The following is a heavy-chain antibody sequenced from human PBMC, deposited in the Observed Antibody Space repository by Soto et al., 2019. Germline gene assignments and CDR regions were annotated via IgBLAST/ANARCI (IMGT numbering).Heavy chain of an antibody. J-gene: IGHJ6*02. D-gene: IGHD3-10*01. CDR3: ARDTSQTGSGSTVDV. V-gene: IGHV1-46*01. Sequence: QVQLVQSGAEVKKPGASVKVSCKASGYTFTSYYMHWVRQAPAQGLEWMGIINPSGGSTSYAQKFQGRVTMTRDTSTSTVYMELSSLRSEDTAVYYCARDTSQTGSGSTVDVWGQGTTVTVSS. CDR1: GYTFTSYY. CDR2: INPSGGST.